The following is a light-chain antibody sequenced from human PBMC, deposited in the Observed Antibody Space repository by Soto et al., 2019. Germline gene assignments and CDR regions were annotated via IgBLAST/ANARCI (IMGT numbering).Light chain of an antibody. Sequence: DLQMTQSPSNLSASVGDRFTITCRASQSINSWLAWYKQKPGKAPKLLIYKASSLESGVPSRLTGSGSGTEFTLTISSMKPDDFATYYCQQYNSYWTFGQGTKVDIK. V-gene: IGKV1-5*03. CDR3: QQYNSYWT. CDR1: QSINSW. CDR2: KAS. J-gene: IGKJ1*01.